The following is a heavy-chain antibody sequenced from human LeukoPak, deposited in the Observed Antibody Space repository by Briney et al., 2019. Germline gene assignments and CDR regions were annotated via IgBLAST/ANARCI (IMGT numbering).Heavy chain of an antibody. D-gene: IGHD5-18*01. CDR3: AGGDSYYDY. CDR1: GFTLSSNY. J-gene: IGHJ4*02. V-gene: IGHV3-53*01. Sequence: GGSLRLSCAASGFTLSSNYMSWVRQAPGNGLEWVSVIYSGGSTYYADSAKGRFTISRDNSKNTLYLQMNSLRAEDTAVYYCAGGDSYYDYWGQGTLVTVSS. CDR2: IYSGGST.